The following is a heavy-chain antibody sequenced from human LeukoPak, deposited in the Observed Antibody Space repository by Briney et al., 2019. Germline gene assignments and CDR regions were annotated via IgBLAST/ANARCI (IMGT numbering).Heavy chain of an antibody. J-gene: IGHJ6*03. CDR3: AREALPGIAVAGTGYYYYYMDV. CDR1: GFTFSSYG. CDR2: ISYDGSNK. D-gene: IGHD6-19*01. Sequence: GGSLRLSCAASGFTFSSYGMHWVRQAPGKGLEWVAVISYDGSNKYYADSVKGRFTISRDNSKNTLYLQMNSLRAEDTALYYCAREALPGIAVAGTGYYYYYMDVWGKGTTVTVSS. V-gene: IGHV3-30*03.